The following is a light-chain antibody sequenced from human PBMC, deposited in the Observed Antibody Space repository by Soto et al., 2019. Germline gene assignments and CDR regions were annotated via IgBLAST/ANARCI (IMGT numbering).Light chain of an antibody. CDR3: QQSNSAPPWT. Sequence: DIQMTQSPSTLSASVGDRVTITRRPSQSISDWLAWYQQKPGKAPRLLIYAASSVQTGVPPRFSGSGSGTDFTLTISSLRPEDIATYFCQQSNSAPPWTFGQGTKVDIK. CDR1: QSISDW. CDR2: AAS. V-gene: IGKV1-39*01. J-gene: IGKJ1*01.